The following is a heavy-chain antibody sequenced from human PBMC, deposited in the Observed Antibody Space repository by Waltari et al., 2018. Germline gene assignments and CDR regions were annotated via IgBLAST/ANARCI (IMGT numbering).Heavy chain of an antibody. CDR2: IIPIFGTA. V-gene: IGHV1-69*13. CDR3: ARVTTVTTYPYYYYGMDV. Sequence: QVQLVQSGAEVKKPGSSVKVSCKASGGTFSSYAISWVRQATGQGLEWMGGIIPIFGTANYAQKFQGRVTITADESTSTAYMELSSLRSEDTAVYYCARVTTVTTYPYYYYGMDVWGQGTTVTVSS. J-gene: IGHJ6*02. CDR1: GGTFSSYA. D-gene: IGHD4-17*01.